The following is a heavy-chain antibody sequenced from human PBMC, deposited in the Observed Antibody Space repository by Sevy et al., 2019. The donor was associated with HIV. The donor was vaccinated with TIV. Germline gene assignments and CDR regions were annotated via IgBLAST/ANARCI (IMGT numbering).Heavy chain of an antibody. Sequence: SETLSLTCVVYGGSFSGYYWSWIRQPPGKGLEWIGEINHSGSNNYNPSLKSRVTISADTSKNQFSLKLSSVTAADTAVYYCATRRGHLSFDYWGQGTLVTVSS. V-gene: IGHV4-34*01. CDR2: INHSGSN. CDR1: GGSFSGYY. CDR3: ATRRGHLSFDY. J-gene: IGHJ4*02.